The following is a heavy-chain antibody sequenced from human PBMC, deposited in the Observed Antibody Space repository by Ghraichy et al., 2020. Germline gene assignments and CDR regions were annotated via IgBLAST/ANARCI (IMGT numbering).Heavy chain of an antibody. CDR3: ASWGFSGPHPYFDY. D-gene: IGHD7-27*01. CDR1: GGSISSYY. V-gene: IGHV4-59*01. Sequence: SETLSLTCTVSGGSISSYYWSWIRQPPWKGLEWIGYIYYSGSTNYNPSLKSRVTISVDTSKNQFSLKLSSVTAADTAVYYCASWGFSGPHPYFDYWGQGTLVTVSS. J-gene: IGHJ4*02. CDR2: IYYSGST.